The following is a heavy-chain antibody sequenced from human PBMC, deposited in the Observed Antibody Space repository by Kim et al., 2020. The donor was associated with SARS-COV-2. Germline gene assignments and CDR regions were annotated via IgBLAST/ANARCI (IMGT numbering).Heavy chain of an antibody. Sequence: KLQRRVTMTRYASTSTVYMELSSLRSEDTAVYYCARDLVVVPAASGFDYWGQGTLVTVSS. V-gene: IGHV1-46*01. CDR3: ARDLVVVPAASGFDY. J-gene: IGHJ4*02. D-gene: IGHD2-2*01.